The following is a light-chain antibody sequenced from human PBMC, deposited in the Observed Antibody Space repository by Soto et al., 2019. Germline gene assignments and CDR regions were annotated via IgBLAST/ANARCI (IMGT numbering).Light chain of an antibody. V-gene: IGLV2-14*02. Sequence: QSALTQPASVSGSPGQSITISCTGTSSDVGSYNLVSWHQQHPGKAPKLMIYEDSKRPSGVSNRFSGSKSGNTASLTISGLQAEDEADYYCQSYDSSLSVWMFGGGTKLTVL. CDR1: SSDVGSYNL. CDR2: EDS. CDR3: QSYDSSLSVWM. J-gene: IGLJ3*02.